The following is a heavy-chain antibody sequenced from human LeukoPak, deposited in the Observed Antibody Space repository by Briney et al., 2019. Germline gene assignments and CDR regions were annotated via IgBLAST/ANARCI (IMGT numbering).Heavy chain of an antibody. CDR1: GGSFSGYY. Sequence: SETLSLTCAVYGGSFSGYYWSWIRQPPGKGLEWIGEINHSGSTNYNPSLKSRVTISVDTSKNQFSLKLSSVTAADTAVYYCARDPGGPRALSDYWGQGTLVTVSS. V-gene: IGHV4-34*01. CDR2: INHSGST. J-gene: IGHJ4*02. D-gene: IGHD3-10*01. CDR3: ARDPGGPRALSDY.